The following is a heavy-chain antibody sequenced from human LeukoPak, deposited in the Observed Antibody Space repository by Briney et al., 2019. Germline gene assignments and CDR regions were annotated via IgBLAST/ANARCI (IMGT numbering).Heavy chain of an antibody. V-gene: IGHV1-2*06. CDR1: GYTFTGYF. CDR2: INPNSGAA. Sequence: ASVEVSCKASGYTFTGYFMHWVRQPPGQGLEWMGRINPNSGAANYAQKFQGRVTMTRDTSISTAYMELSRLRSDDTAVYYCARPTNNYGDAFDYWGQGTLVTVSS. CDR3: ARPTNNYGDAFDY. J-gene: IGHJ4*02. D-gene: IGHD4-17*01.